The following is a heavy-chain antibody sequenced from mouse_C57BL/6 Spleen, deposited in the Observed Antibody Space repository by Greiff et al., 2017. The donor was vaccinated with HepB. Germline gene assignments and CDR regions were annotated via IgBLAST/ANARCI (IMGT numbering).Heavy chain of an antibody. CDR3: AREDYGSRDWYFDV. V-gene: IGHV1-52*01. CDR2: IDPSDSET. J-gene: IGHJ1*03. CDR1: GYTFTSYW. D-gene: IGHD1-1*01. Sequence: QVQLKQPGAELVRPGSSVKLSCKASGYTFTSYWMHWVKQRPIQGLEWIGNIDPSDSETHYNQKFKDKATLTVDKSSSTTYMQLSSLTSEDSAVYYCAREDYGSRDWYFDVWGTGTTVTVSS.